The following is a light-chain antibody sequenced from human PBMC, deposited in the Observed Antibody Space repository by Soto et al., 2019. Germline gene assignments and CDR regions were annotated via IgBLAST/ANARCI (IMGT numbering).Light chain of an antibody. Sequence: IQMTQSPSTLSASVGDRVTLTCRASQSISSWLAWYQQKPGKAPKLLIYDASSLESGVPSRFSGSGSGTEFTLTISSLQTDDFATYYCQQYNSYSRTFGQGTKVDI. CDR1: QSISSW. CDR2: DAS. J-gene: IGKJ1*01. CDR3: QQYNSYSRT. V-gene: IGKV1-5*01.